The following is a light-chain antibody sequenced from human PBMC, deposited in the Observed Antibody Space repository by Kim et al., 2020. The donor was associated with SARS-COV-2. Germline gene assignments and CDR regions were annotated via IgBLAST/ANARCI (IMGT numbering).Light chain of an antibody. CDR1: QSLNSY. V-gene: IGKV3-11*01. CDR2: DAS. J-gene: IGKJ4*01. CDR3: QQRTNWPS. Sequence: EIVLTQFPATLSLSPGERATLSCRASQSLNSYLAGYQQKPGQVPRLLIYDASNRATGISARFSGSGSGTDFTLTISSLEPEDFAVYYCQQRTNWPSFGGGTKVDIK.